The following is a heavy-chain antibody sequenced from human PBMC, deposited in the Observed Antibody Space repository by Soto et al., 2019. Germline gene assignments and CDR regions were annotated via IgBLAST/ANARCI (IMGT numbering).Heavy chain of an antibody. D-gene: IGHD3-9*01. CDR2: INHSGST. J-gene: IGHJ4*02. CDR3: ARTSRILTGYSR. V-gene: IGHV4-34*01. CDR1: GGSISSYY. Sequence: PSETLSLTCTVSGGSISSYYWSWIRQPPGRGLEWIGEINHSGSTNYNPSLKSRVTISVDTSKNQFSLKLSSVTAADTAVYYCARTSRILTGYSRWGQGTLVTVSS.